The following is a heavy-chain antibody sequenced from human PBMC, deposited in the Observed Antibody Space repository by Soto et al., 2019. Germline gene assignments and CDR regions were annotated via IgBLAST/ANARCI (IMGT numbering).Heavy chain of an antibody. D-gene: IGHD6-19*01. Sequence: PGGSLRLSCAASGFTFDDYAMHWVRQAPGKGLEWVSGISWNSGSIGYADSVKGRVPISRDNAKNSLYLQMNSLREEDTAVYFCARSVEGHFDFWGQGTVVTVSS. CDR3: ARSVEGHFDF. CDR2: ISWNSGSI. CDR1: GFTFDDYA. J-gene: IGHJ4*02. V-gene: IGHV3-9*01.